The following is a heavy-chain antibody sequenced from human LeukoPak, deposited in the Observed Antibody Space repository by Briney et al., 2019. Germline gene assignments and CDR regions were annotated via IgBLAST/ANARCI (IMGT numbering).Heavy chain of an antibody. CDR2: INPNSGGT. CDR3: ARGPHWDPHFDY. V-gene: IGHV1-2*02. J-gene: IGHJ4*02. CDR1: GFTFTAYY. D-gene: IGHD7-27*01. Sequence: ASVKVSCKASGFTFTAYYMHWARQAPGQGLEWMGWINPNSGGTNYAQKFQGRVTMTRDTSISTAYMELSRLRSDDTAVYYCARGPHWDPHFDYWGQGTLVTVSS.